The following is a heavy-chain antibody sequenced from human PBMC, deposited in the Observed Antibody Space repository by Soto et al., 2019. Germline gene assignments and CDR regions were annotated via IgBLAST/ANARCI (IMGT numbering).Heavy chain of an antibody. CDR3: ANSFTKINWFSP. V-gene: IGHV4-39*01. Sequence: SETLSLTCTVSCGSISSSSYYWGWIRQPPGKGLEWIGSIYYSGSTYYNPSLKSRVTISVDTSKNQFSLKLSSVTAADTAVYYCANSFTKINWFSPWGQGTLVTVSS. CDR1: CGSISSSSYY. D-gene: IGHD2-2*01. CDR2: IYYSGST. J-gene: IGHJ5*02.